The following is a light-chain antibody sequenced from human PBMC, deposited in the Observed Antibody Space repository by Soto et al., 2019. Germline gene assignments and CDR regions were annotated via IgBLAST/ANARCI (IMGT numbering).Light chain of an antibody. Sequence: DIQMTQSPSSVSASVGDRVTITCRASQGISTWLAWYQQQPGKAPKLLIYAASSLQSGVTSRFSGRGSGTDFTLTIRNLQPEDFATYYCQRANSLHPANFGQGTKLEIK. V-gene: IGKV1-12*01. CDR1: QGISTW. CDR2: AAS. CDR3: QRANSLHPAN. J-gene: IGKJ2*01.